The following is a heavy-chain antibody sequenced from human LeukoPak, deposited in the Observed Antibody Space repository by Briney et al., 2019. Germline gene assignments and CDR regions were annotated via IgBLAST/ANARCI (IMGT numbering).Heavy chain of an antibody. V-gene: IGHV3-30-3*01. CDR1: GFTFSSYA. Sequence: GRSLRLSCAASGFTFSSYAMHWVRQAPGKGLEWVAVISYDGSNKYYADSVKGRFTISRDNSKNTLYLQMNSLRAEDTAVYYCARGDYDFWSGYALWYWGQGTLVTVSS. D-gene: IGHD3-3*01. CDR2: ISYDGSNK. CDR3: ARGDYDFWSGYALWY. J-gene: IGHJ4*02.